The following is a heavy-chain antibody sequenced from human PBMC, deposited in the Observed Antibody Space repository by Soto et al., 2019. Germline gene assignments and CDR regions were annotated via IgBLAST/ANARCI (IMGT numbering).Heavy chain of an antibody. CDR1: GFTFSSYG. D-gene: IGHD3-10*01. V-gene: IGHV3-30*18. J-gene: IGHJ4*02. Sequence: PGGSLRLSCAASGFTFSSYGMHWVRQAPGKGLEWVAVISYDGGDKYYADSVKGRFTISRDNSKNTLYLQMNSLRAEDTAVYYCAKDSGRGSADYYFDYWGQGTLVTVSS. CDR2: ISYDGGDK. CDR3: AKDSGRGSADYYFDY.